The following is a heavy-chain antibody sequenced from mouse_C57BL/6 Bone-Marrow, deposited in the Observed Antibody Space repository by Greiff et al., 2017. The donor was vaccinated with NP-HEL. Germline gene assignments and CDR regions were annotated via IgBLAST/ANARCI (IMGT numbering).Heavy chain of an antibody. V-gene: IGHV14-4*01. D-gene: IGHD2-4*01. J-gene: IGHJ2*01. Sequence: EVQLQQSGAELVRPGASVKLSCTASGFNIKDDYMHWVKQRPEQGLEWIGWIDPENGDTEYASKVQGKATITSDTSSNTAYLQLSSLTSEDTAVYYCTTGGYYDFDYWGQGTTLTVSS. CDR1: GFNIKDDY. CDR3: TTGGYYDFDY. CDR2: IDPENGDT.